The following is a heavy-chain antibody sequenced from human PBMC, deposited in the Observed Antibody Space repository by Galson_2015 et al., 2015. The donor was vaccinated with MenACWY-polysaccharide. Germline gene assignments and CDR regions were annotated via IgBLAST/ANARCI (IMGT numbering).Heavy chain of an antibody. CDR2: ISSSGSTI. CDR1: GFTFSSYE. CDR3: ARRYCSSTSCLNDY. Sequence: SLRLSCAVSGFTFSSYEMNWVRQARGKGLEWVSYISSSGSTINYADSLKGRFTISRDNAKNTLYLQMNSLRAEDTAVYYCARRYCSSTSCLNDYWGQGTLDTVSS. D-gene: IGHD2-2*01. V-gene: IGHV3-48*03. J-gene: IGHJ4*02.